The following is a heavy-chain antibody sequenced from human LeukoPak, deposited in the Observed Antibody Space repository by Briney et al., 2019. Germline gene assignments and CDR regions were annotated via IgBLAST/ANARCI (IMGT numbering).Heavy chain of an antibody. Sequence: SVKVSCKASGFTFTSSAVQCVRLARGQPLEWIGWIVVGSGNTNYAQKFQERVTITRDMSTTTAYMELSSLRSEDTAVYYCAASVLTDAFDIWGQGTMVTVSS. J-gene: IGHJ3*02. D-gene: IGHD3-10*01. CDR2: IVVGSGNT. CDR3: AASVLTDAFDI. CDR1: GFTFTSSA. V-gene: IGHV1-58*01.